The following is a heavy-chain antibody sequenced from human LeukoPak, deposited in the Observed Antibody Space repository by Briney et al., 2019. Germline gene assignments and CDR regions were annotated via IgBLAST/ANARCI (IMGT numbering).Heavy chain of an antibody. Sequence: SQTLSLTCTVSGGSISSGDYYWSWIRQPPGKGLEWIGYIYYSGSTYYNPSLKSRVTISVDTSKNQFSLKLSSVTAADTAVYYCARRNYDFWSGYWTLDYWGQGTLVTVSS. CDR1: GGSISSGDYY. CDR2: IYYSGST. D-gene: IGHD3-3*01. CDR3: ARRNYDFWSGYWTLDY. V-gene: IGHV4-30-4*08. J-gene: IGHJ4*02.